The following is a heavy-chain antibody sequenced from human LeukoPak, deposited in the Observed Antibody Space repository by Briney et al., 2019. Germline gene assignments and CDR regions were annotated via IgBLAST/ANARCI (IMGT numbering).Heavy chain of an antibody. CDR2: IIPTFGAA. J-gene: IGHJ6*04. D-gene: IGHD3-10*01. CDR1: RGTFSRYA. V-gene: IGHV1-69*13. CDR3: ARVAYYYGSGSYYKNYYYYYGMDV. Sequence: AVTVSCKASRGTFSRYAISTVRQAPGHGREWMGGIIPTFGAANYAQKFQGRVTITADESTSTAYMELSSLRSEDTAVYYCARVAYYYGSGSYYKNYYYYYGMDVWGKGTTVTVSS.